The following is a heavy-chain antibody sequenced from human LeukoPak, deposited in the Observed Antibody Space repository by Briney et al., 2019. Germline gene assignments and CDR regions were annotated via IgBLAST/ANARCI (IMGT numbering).Heavy chain of an antibody. D-gene: IGHD5-18*01. Sequence: SGGSLRLSCAASGFTFSSYWMHWVRQAPGKGLVWVSSLRSGNNYDNYAESVKGRFTISRDNAKNSLYLQMNSLRDEDTAVYYCARVWDTAMVIYFDYWGQGTLVTVSS. CDR1: GFTFSSYW. CDR3: ARVWDTAMVIYFDY. V-gene: IGHV3-21*01. CDR2: LRSGNNYD. J-gene: IGHJ4*02.